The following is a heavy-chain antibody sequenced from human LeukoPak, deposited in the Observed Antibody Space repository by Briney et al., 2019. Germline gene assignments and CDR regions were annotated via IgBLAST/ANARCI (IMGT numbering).Heavy chain of an antibody. D-gene: IGHD2-15*01. Sequence: PSETLSLTCTVSGGSISSYYWSWIRQPPGKGLEWIGYIYYSGSTNYNPSLKSRVTISVDTSKNQFSLKLSSVTAADTAVYYCARHGPDCSGGSCYSLIGCWGQGTLVTVSS. CDR2: IYYSGST. CDR1: GGSISSYY. V-gene: IGHV4-59*08. J-gene: IGHJ4*02. CDR3: ARHGPDCSGGSCYSLIGC.